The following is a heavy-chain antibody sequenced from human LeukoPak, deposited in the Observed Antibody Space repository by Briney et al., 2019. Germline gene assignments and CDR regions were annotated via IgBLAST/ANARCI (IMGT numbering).Heavy chain of an antibody. Sequence: GASVKVSCKASGYTFTSYYMHWVRQAPGQGLEWMGIINPSGGSTSYAQKFQGRVTMTRDTSTSTVYMELSSLRAEDTAVYYCARRRSKGYFDYWGQGTLVTVSS. V-gene: IGHV1-46*01. CDR1: GYTFTSYY. CDR3: ARRRSKGYFDY. J-gene: IGHJ4*02. CDR2: INPSGGST.